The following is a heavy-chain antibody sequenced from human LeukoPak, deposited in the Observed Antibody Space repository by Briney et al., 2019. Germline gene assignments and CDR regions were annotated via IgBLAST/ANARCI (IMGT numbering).Heavy chain of an antibody. D-gene: IGHD3-9*01. J-gene: IGHJ4*02. V-gene: IGHV3-30*02. CDR3: AKENYDILTGAFDY. CDR2: IRYDGINK. Sequence: PGGSLRLSCAASGFTFSSYGMHWVRQAPGKGLEWVAFIRYDGINKYYADSVKGRFTISRDTSKNTLYLQMNSLRAEDTAFYYCAKENYDILTGAFDYWGLGTLVTVSS. CDR1: GFTFSSYG.